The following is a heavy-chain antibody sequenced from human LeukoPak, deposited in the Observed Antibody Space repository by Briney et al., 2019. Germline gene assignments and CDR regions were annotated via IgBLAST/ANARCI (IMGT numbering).Heavy chain of an antibody. V-gene: IGHV3-11*06. CDR2: ISGTSSYT. CDR1: GFTFSDYY. J-gene: IGHJ4*02. D-gene: IGHD6-13*01. CDR3: ARLGSIAAAGTPDY. Sequence: GGSLRLSCAASGFTFSDYYMSWVRQAPGKGLEWVSYISGTSSYTTYADSVKGRFTISRDNAKNSLYLQMNSLRGEDTAVYYCARLGSIAAAGTPDYWGQGTLVTVSS.